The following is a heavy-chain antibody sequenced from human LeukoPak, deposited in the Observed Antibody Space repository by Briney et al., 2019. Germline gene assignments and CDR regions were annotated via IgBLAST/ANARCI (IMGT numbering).Heavy chain of an antibody. D-gene: IGHD6-19*01. J-gene: IGHJ2*01. Sequence: SETLSPTCTVSGGSISSGSYYWSWIRQPAGKGLEWIGRIYTSGSTNYNPSLKSRVTISVDTSKNQFSLKLSSVTAADTAVYYCARGDSSGWYNLWGRGTLVTVSS. CDR1: GGSISSGSYY. CDR3: ARGDSSGWYNL. V-gene: IGHV4-61*02. CDR2: IYTSGST.